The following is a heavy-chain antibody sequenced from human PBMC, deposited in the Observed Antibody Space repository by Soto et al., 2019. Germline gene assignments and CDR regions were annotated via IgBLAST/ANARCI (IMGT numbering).Heavy chain of an antibody. D-gene: IGHD2-21*02. J-gene: IGHJ2*01. CDR1: GGTFSSYA. Sequence: RASVKVSCKASGGTFSSYAISWVRQAPGQGLEWMGGIIPIFGTANYAQKFQGRVTITADKSTSTAYMELSSLRSEDTAVYYCARAQDCGGDCYWSRWYFDLWGRGTLVTVSS. V-gene: IGHV1-69*06. CDR2: IIPIFGTA. CDR3: ARAQDCGGDCYWSRWYFDL.